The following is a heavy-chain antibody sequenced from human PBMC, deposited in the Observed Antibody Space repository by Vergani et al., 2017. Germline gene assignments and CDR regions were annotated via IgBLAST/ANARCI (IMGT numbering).Heavy chain of an antibody. V-gene: IGHV3-48*03. CDR2: ISSSGSTI. Sequence: EVQLVESGGGLVQPGGSLRLSCAASGFTFSSYEMNWVRQAPGKGLEWVSYISSSGSTIYYADSVKGRFTISRDNAKNSLYLHMNSLRAEDTAVYYCARDSPLVXPAAIFYYYYGMDVWGQGTTVTVSS. J-gene: IGHJ6*02. D-gene: IGHD2-2*01. CDR3: ARDSPLVXPAAIFYYYYGMDV. CDR1: GFTFSSYE.